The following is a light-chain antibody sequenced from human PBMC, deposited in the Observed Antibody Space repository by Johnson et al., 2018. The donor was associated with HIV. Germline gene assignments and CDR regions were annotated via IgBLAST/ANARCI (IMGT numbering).Light chain of an antibody. Sequence: QSVLTQPPSVSAAPGQKVTIPCSGSSSNIGKNSVSWYQQLPGTAPKLLIYDNNKRPSGIPDRFSGSKSGPSDTLGITGLQTGDEADYYCGTWDSSLSARVFGTGTKVTVL. CDR3: GTWDSSLSARV. CDR2: DNN. V-gene: IGLV1-51*01. CDR1: SSNIGKNS. J-gene: IGLJ1*01.